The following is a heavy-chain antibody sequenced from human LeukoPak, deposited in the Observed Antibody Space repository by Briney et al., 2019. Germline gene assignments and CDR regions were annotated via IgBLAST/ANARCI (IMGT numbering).Heavy chain of an antibody. Sequence: ETLSLTCTVSGGSISSYYWSWVRQAPGKGLEWVSSISSSSSYIYYADSVKGRFTISRDNAKNSLYLQMNSLRAEDTAVYYCARDSVATIGGDAFDIWGQGTMVTVSS. J-gene: IGHJ3*02. CDR2: ISSSSSYI. CDR1: GGSISSYY. D-gene: IGHD5-24*01. V-gene: IGHV3-21*01. CDR3: ARDSVATIGGDAFDI.